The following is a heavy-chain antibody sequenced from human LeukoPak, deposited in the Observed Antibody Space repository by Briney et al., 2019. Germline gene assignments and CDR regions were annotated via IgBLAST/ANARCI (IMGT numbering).Heavy chain of an antibody. Sequence: GGSLRFSCAASGFTFSSYGMHWVRQGPGKGLEWLAVIWYDGSNKYYVDSVKGRFTISTASSKNTLYLQMTCLRAEGTAVYYYATSPDIVVVIPRVAFDIWGQGTMVTVSS. J-gene: IGHJ3*02. CDR3: ATSPDIVVVIPRVAFDI. CDR1: GFTFSSYG. CDR2: IWYDGSNK. V-gene: IGHV3-33*01. D-gene: IGHD2-15*01.